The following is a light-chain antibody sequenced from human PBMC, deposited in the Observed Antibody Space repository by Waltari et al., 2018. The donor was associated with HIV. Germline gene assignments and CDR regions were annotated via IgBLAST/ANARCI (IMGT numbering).Light chain of an antibody. CDR3: QQYNNYPLT. CDR2: KAS. V-gene: IGKV1-5*03. J-gene: IGKJ4*01. CDR1: QSIGSW. Sequence: DIQMTQSPSTLSASVGARATITCRASQSIGSWLAWYQQKPGKAPKLLIYKASSLESGVPSRFSGSGSGTEFTLTISSLQPDDFAGYYCQQYNNYPLTFGGGTKVEIK.